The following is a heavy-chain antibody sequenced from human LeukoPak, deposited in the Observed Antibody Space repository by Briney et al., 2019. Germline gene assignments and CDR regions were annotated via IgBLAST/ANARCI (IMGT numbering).Heavy chain of an antibody. J-gene: IGHJ4*02. D-gene: IGHD3-22*01. CDR3: ARDNYDTSFDY. CDR2: IHHNGSPEINQSGNT. V-gene: IGHV4-34*01. Sequence: SETLSLTCAVYGESFSGYYWSWIGQTPGKVLEWIGEIHHNGSPEINQSGNTNYNPSLKSRVTISVDTSKNQFSLKVTSVTAADTAVYYCARDNYDTSFDYWGQGTLVTVSS. CDR1: GESFSGYY.